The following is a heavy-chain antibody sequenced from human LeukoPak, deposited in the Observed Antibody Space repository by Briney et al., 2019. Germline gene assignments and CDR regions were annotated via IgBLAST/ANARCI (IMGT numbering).Heavy chain of an antibody. Sequence: SETLSLTCTVSNDSISDYYRGWIRQPPGKGLEWIGYIHNSGTSTYNLSLKSRVTISADTSKNQFSLKLNSMTTADTAVYYCTRGAGWLIDYWGQGILVTVSS. D-gene: IGHD3-16*01. CDR2: IHNSGTS. CDR3: TRGAGWLIDY. CDR1: NDSISDYY. J-gene: IGHJ4*02. V-gene: IGHV4-59*01.